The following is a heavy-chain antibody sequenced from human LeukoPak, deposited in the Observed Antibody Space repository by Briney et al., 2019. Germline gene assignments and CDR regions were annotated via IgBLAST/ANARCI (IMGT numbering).Heavy chain of an antibody. Sequence: GGSLRLSCAASGFTFSYNWMSWVRQAAGKGLGWVANISPDGSTKLYVGSGRGRFTISRDNAKNSLYLDMNSLRVDDTAVYYCARGDSSTGWWFDPWGQGARVTVSS. CDR3: ARGDSSTGWWFDP. V-gene: IGHV3-7*01. J-gene: IGHJ5*02. D-gene: IGHD6-13*01. CDR2: ISPDGSTK. CDR1: GFTFSYNW.